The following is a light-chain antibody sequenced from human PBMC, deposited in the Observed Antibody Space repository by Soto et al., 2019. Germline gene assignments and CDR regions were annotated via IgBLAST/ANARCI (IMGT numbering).Light chain of an antibody. CDR1: GTVGSNY. V-gene: IGKV3-20*01. CDR2: DAS. J-gene: IGKJ2*01. CDR3: HHYGYGADT. Sequence: EVVLTQSPGTLSLSPGERPTLSCRPSGTVGSNYLAWYQQQPGQAPRLLIFDASSRATGIPDRFSGSGSGTEFSLTISRLEPEDSAVYFCHHYGYGADTFGQGTKLEI.